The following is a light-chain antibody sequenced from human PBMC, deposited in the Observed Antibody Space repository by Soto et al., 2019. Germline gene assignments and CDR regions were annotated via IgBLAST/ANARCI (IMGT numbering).Light chain of an antibody. CDR3: VLYMGRGISV. J-gene: IGLJ3*02. V-gene: IGLV8-61*01. CDR1: SGSVSTNHY. CDR2: STD. Sequence: QAVVTQEPSFSVSPGGTVTLTCGLTSGSVSTNHYPSWYQQTPGQAPRTLIYSTDTRSSGVPDRFSGSILGDKAALTITGAHADDESDYYCVLYMGRGISVFGGGTKLTVL.